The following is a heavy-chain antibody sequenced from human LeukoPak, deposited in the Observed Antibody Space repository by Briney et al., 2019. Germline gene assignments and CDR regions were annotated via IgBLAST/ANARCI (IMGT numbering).Heavy chain of an antibody. J-gene: IGHJ4*02. Sequence: ERSLRLSCAASGFTFSSYAMSWVRQAPGKGLEWVSAISGGGGCTYYADSVKGRFTISRDNSKNTLYLQMNSLRAEDTAVYYCAKGGTPITMIVVVITGYYFDYWGQGTLVTVSS. CDR1: GFTFSSYA. CDR3: AKGGTPITMIVVVITGYYFDY. CDR2: ISGGGGCT. D-gene: IGHD3-22*01. V-gene: IGHV3-23*01.